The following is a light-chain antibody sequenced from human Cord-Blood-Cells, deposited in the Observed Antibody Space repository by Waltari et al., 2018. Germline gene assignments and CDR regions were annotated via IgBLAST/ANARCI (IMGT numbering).Light chain of an antibody. V-gene: IGKV2-30*01. CDR2: KVS. Sequence: DVVMTKSPLSLPVTLGQPASISCRSSQSLVYSDGNTYLNWFQQRPGQSPRRLIYKVSNRDSGVPDRFSGSGSGTDFTLKISRVEAEDCGVYYCMQGTHWPPYTFGQGTKLEIK. CDR3: MQGTHWPPYT. J-gene: IGKJ2*01. CDR1: QSLVYSDGNTY.